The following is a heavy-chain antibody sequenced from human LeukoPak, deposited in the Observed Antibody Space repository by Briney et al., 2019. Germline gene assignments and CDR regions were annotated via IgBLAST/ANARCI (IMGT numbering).Heavy chain of an antibody. V-gene: IGHV3-21*01. CDR1: GFTFSSYA. Sequence: MTGGSLRLSCAASGFTFSSYAMHWVRQAPGKGLEWVSSISSSSSYIYYADSVKGRFTISRDNAKNSLYLQMNSLRAEDTAVYYCASIYGATLAFDYWGQGTLVTVSS. CDR2: ISSSSSYI. CDR3: ASIYGATLAFDY. D-gene: IGHD4-17*01. J-gene: IGHJ4*02.